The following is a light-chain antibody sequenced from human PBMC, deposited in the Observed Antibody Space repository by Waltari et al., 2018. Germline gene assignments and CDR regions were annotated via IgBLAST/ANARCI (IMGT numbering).Light chain of an antibody. CDR2: NND. CDR1: YSNIGHTS. V-gene: IGLV1-44*01. Sequence: QSVLTQPPSASGTPGQRVTISCSGSYSNIGHTSVNWYQQVPGTAPKLLIYNNDRRPSCVPDRFSGSKSGTSASLAISGLQSEDEADYYCAAWDDSLKGVFGGGTKLTVL. CDR3: AAWDDSLKGV. J-gene: IGLJ3*02.